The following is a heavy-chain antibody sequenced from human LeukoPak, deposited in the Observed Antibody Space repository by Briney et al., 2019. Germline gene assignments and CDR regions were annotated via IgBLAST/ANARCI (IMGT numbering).Heavy chain of an antibody. CDR2: IYHSGGT. D-gene: IGHD2-2*02. CDR1: GYSISSGYY. Sequence: SETLSLTCAVSGYSISSGYYWGWIRQPPGKGLEWIGSIYHSGGTYYNPSLKSRVTISVDTSKNQFSLKLSSVTAADTAVYYCARRYCSSTSCYTGFDYWGQGAPVTVSS. J-gene: IGHJ4*02. V-gene: IGHV4-38-2*01. CDR3: ARRYCSSTSCYTGFDY.